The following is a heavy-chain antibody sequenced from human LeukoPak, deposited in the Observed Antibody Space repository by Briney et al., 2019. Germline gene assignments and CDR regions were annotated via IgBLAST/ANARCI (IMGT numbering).Heavy chain of an antibody. D-gene: IGHD3-10*01. CDR3: ARSLFQPKAVPYGMDV. CDR1: GGSFSGYY. V-gene: IGHV4-34*01. J-gene: IGHJ6*02. Sequence: SETLSLTCAVYGGSFSGYYWSWIRQPPGKGLEWIGEINHSGSTNYNPSLKSRVTISVDTFKNQFSLKLSSVTAADTAVYYCARSLFQPKAVPYGMDVWGQGTTVTVSS. CDR2: INHSGST.